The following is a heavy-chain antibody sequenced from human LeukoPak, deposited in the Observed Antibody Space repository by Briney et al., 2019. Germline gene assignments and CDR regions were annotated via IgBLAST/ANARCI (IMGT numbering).Heavy chain of an antibody. CDR1: GFTFSTYW. D-gene: IGHD3-22*01. CDR2: LNSDGSST. CDR3: ARGMDYYDNRGYTTDS. J-gene: IGHJ4*02. V-gene: IGHV3-74*01. Sequence: PGGSLRLSCAASGFTFSTYWMHWVRQVPGKGLVWVSRLNSDGSSTTYADSVKGRFTISRDNAKNTLNLQMNGLRVEDTAVYFCARGMDYYDNRGYTTDSWGQGTLVTVAS.